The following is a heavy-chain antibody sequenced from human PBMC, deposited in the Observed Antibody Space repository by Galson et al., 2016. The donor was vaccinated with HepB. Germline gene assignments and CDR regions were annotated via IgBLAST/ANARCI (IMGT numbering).Heavy chain of an antibody. CDR2: INAGNGYT. D-gene: IGHD3-10*01. CDR3: ARGASYGSGGYYTWFDP. J-gene: IGHJ5*02. CDR1: GYTFSNYG. V-gene: IGHV1-3*01. Sequence: SVKVSCKASGYTFSNYGIHWVRQAPGQGLDWMGWINAGNGYTKYSQKFQGRVTITRDTSASTAYMELSSLRYEDTAVYYCARGASYGSGGYYTWFDPWGQGTLVTVSP.